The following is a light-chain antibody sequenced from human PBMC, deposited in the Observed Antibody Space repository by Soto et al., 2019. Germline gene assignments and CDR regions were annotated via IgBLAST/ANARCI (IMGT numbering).Light chain of an antibody. V-gene: IGLV2-23*01. J-gene: IGLJ1*01. CDR1: SSDVGSYNL. CDR2: EGS. Sequence: QSVLTQPASVSGSAGQSITISCTGTSSDVGSYNLVSWYQQYPGKAPKLKIYEGSKRPSGVSNRFSGSKSGNTASLTISGLQAEDEADYYCCSYARSRVFGTGTKLTVL. CDR3: CSYARSRV.